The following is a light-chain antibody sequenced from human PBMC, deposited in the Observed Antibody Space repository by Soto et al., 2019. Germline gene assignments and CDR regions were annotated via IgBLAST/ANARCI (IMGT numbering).Light chain of an antibody. Sequence: QAVLTQPPSVSAAPGQKVTISFSGTSSNIGRNYVAWYQQLPGTAPKLLIYDNDKRPSGIPDRFSGSKSGTSATLGISGLQTGDEADYYCGTWDSSLSDAVVFGEGTKVTVL. J-gene: IGLJ2*01. CDR2: DND. CDR1: SSNIGRNY. CDR3: GTWDSSLSDAVV. V-gene: IGLV1-51*01.